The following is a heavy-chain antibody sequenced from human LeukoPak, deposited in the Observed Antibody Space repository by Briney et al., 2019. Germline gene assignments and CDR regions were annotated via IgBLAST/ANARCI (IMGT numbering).Heavy chain of an antibody. J-gene: IGHJ4*02. CDR2: ISRSGSTI. D-gene: IGHD2-15*01. CDR1: GFTFSDYY. CDR3: ARAFDIVVVVAATSAFDY. Sequence: GGSLRLSCAASGFTFSDYYMSWIRQAPGKGLEWVSYISRSGSTIYYADSVKGRFTISRDNAKNSLYLQMNSLRAEDTAVYYCARAFDIVVVVAATSAFDYWGQGTLVTVSS. V-gene: IGHV3-11*01.